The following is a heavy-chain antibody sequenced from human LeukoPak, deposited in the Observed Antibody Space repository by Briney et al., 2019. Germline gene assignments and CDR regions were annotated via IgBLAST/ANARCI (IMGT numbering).Heavy chain of an antibody. J-gene: IGHJ6*02. CDR3: ARDAVDTANAV. V-gene: IGHV3-74*01. Sequence: GGSLRLSCAASGFTFTTYWMHWVRQAPGKGLVWVSHINSDGSITSYADSVKGRFTISRDNAKNTLYLQMNSLRAEDTAVYYCARDAVDTANAVWAQGPTVTVSS. CDR1: GFTFTTYW. D-gene: IGHD5-18*01. CDR2: INSDGSIT.